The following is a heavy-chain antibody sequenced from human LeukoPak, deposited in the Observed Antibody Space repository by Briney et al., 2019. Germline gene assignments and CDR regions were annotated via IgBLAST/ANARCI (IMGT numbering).Heavy chain of an antibody. J-gene: IGHJ6*03. D-gene: IGHD4-17*01. CDR3: ARDRDYVEDYYYMDV. V-gene: IGHV1-2*02. CDR2: INPNSGGT. Sequence: ASVKVSCKASGYTFTGYYMHWVRQAPGQGLEWMGWINPNSGGTNYAQKFQGRVTMTTDTSTSTAYMELRSLRSDDTAVYYCARDRDYVEDYYYMDVWGKGTTVTISS. CDR1: GYTFTGYY.